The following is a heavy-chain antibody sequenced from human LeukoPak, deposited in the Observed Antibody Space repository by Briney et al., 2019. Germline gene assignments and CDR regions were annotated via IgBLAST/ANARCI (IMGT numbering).Heavy chain of an antibody. CDR2: INHSGST. D-gene: IGHD3-22*01. V-gene: IGHV4-34*01. Sequence: PSETLSLTCAVYGGSFSGYYWSWIRQPPGKGLEWIGEINHSGSTNYNPSLKSRVTISVDTSKYQFSLKLSSVTAADTAVYYCARARGWLLPYYFDYWGQGTLVTVSS. CDR3: ARARGWLLPYYFDY. J-gene: IGHJ4*02. CDR1: GGSFSGYY.